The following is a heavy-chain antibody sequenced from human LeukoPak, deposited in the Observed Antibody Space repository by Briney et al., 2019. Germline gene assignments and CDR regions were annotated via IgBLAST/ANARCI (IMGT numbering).Heavy chain of an antibody. CDR2: IKDDGSET. CDR3: ARDQTMGATTFDF. V-gene: IGHV3-7*01. J-gene: IGHJ4*02. Sequence: GGSLRLSCAASGFTFSRFWMSWVRQAPGKGLEWVANIKDDGSETYYVDSVRGRFTISKDNAKNSVYLQMNSLRVEDTAIYYCARDQTMGATTFDFWGQGTLVTVSS. CDR1: GFTFSRFW. D-gene: IGHD1-26*01.